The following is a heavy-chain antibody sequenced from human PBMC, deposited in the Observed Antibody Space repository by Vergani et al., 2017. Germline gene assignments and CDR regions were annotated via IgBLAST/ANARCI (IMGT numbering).Heavy chain of an antibody. J-gene: IGHJ3*01. D-gene: IGHD1-26*01. V-gene: IGHV4-34*01. Sequence: QVQLQQWGPGLLKPSDTLSLTRAVYGGSLRGYYWRWIRLAPGKGLEWIGEINHSGTINYNPTLKSPFNVSMDTSRDHFSLKLRSVSAADTAVYFCARRAERWETLLRDDFDVWGQGTFVTVSP. CDR2: INHSGTI. CDR1: GGSLRGYY. CDR3: ARRAERWETLLRDDFDV.